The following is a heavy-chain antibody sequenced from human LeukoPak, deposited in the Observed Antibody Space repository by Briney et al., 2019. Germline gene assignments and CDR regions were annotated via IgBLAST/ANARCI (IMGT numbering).Heavy chain of an antibody. Sequence: ASVKVSCKASGYTFSGYYMHWVRQAPGQGLEWMGWINPNSGGTDYAQKFQGRVTMTRDTSVSTAYMELSRLRSDDTAVYYCASGDRVTMLRGGNIGYFDYWGQGTLVTVSS. V-gene: IGHV1-2*02. CDR1: GYTFSGYY. J-gene: IGHJ4*02. CDR3: ASGDRVTMLRGGNIGYFDY. CDR2: INPNSGGT. D-gene: IGHD3-10*01.